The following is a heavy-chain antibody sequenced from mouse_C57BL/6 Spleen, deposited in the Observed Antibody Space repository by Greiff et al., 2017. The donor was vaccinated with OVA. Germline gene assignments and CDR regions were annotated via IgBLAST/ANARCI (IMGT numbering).Heavy chain of an antibody. J-gene: IGHJ2*01. CDR1: GYTFTSYW. CDR2: IYPGNSDT. V-gene: IGHV1-5*01. CDR3: TKHHSEVYFGY. Sequence: VQLQQSGTVLARPGASVKMSCKTSGYTFTSYWMHWVKQRPGQGLEWIGAIYPGNSDTSYNQKFKGKAKLTAVTSASTAYMELSSLTNEDSAVYYCTKHHSEVYFGYWGQGTTLTVSS.